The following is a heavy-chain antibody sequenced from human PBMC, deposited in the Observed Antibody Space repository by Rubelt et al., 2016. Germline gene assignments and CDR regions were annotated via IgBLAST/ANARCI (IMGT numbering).Heavy chain of an antibody. CDR3: AKGPSSTSYSPLDY. Sequence: GLEWVSAISGSGSDTYYADSVKGRFTISRDNSKNTLYLQMNSLRAEDTAVYYCAKGPSSTSYSPLDYWGQGSLVTVSS. CDR2: ISGSGSDT. D-gene: IGHD2-2*01. V-gene: IGHV3-23*01. J-gene: IGHJ4*02.